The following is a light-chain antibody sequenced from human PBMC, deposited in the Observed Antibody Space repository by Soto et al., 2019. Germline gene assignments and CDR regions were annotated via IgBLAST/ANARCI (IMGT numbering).Light chain of an antibody. V-gene: IGKV1-12*02. J-gene: IGKJ4*02. Sequence: DIQMTQSPSTLSASVGGRVTITCRASQSISTRLAWSQQKPGKAPKLHIYAASTLQSGVASRFSGSGARTDFTLTISRVQPEEFATYYCLQLESYPSTVDGETKVDIK. CDR3: LQLESYPST. CDR1: QSISTR. CDR2: AAS.